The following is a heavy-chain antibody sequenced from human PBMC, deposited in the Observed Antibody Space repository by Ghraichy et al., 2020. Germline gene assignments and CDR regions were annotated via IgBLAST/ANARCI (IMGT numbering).Heavy chain of an antibody. CDR2: INPSGGST. J-gene: IGHJ6*02. Sequence: ASVKVSCKASGYTFTGYYMHWVRQAPGQGLEWMGIINPSGGSTTFAQKFQGRVTMTSDTSTSTVYMELSSLRSEDTAVYYCARWYSSNYPRVYGMDVWGQGTAVTVSS. CDR3: ARWYSSNYPRVYGMDV. V-gene: IGHV1-46*03. D-gene: IGHD6-13*01. CDR1: GYTFTGYY.